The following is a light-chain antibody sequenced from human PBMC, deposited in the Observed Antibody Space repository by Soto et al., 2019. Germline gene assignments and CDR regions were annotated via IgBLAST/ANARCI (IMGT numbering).Light chain of an antibody. CDR3: QQRSNWPPEIT. J-gene: IGKJ5*01. Sequence: EIVLTQSPGTVSLSPGERATLSCRASQRVSSNYVAWFQQKTGQAPRLLIHGASERATGIPDRFSGSGSGTDFTLTISSLEPEDFAVYYCQQRSNWPPEITFGQGTRLENK. V-gene: IGKV3D-20*02. CDR1: QRVSSNY. CDR2: GAS.